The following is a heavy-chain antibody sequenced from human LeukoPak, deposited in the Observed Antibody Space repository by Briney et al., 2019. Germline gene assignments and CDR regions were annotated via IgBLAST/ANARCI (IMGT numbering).Heavy chain of an antibody. Sequence: SETLSLTCTVSGGSISSYYWSWIRQPAGKGLEWIGRIYTSGSTNYNPSLKSRVTMSVDTSKNQFSLKLSSVTAADTAVYYRARFRRELPYYYYYYMDVWGKGTTVTVSS. CDR3: ARFRRELPYYYYYYMDV. D-gene: IGHD1-7*01. CDR1: GGSISSYY. J-gene: IGHJ6*03. CDR2: IYTSGST. V-gene: IGHV4-4*07.